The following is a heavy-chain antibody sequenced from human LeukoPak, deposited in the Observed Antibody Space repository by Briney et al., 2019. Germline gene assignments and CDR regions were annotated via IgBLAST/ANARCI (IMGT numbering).Heavy chain of an antibody. CDR3: ATQDLFTMVRGVIADAFDI. CDR2: ISGSGGST. V-gene: IGHV3-23*01. D-gene: IGHD3-10*01. Sequence: PGGSLRLSCAASGFTFSSYAMSWVRQAPGKGLEWVSAISGSGGSTYYADSVKGRFTISRDNSKNTLYLQMNSLRAEDTAVYYCATQDLFTMVRGVIADAFDIWGQGTMVTVSS. J-gene: IGHJ3*02. CDR1: GFTFSSYA.